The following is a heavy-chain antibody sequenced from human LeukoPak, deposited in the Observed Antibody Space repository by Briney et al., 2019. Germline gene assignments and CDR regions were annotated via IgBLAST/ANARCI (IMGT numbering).Heavy chain of an antibody. J-gene: IGHJ6*03. V-gene: IGHV1-18*01. CDR2: ISAYNGNT. Sequence: ASVKVSCKASGYTFTSYGISWVRQAPGQGLEWMGWISAYNGNTNYAQKLQGRVTMTTDTSTSTAYMELRSLRSDDTAVYYCARDNSGSYFSILGYYYYYMDVWGKGTTVTISS. D-gene: IGHD1-26*01. CDR1: GYTFTSYG. CDR3: ARDNSGSYFSILGYYYYYMDV.